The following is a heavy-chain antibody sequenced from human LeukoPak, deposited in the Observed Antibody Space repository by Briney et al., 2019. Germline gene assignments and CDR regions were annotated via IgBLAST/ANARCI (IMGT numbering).Heavy chain of an antibody. CDR3: ARAPRSTMVRGVIIDY. J-gene: IGHJ4*02. D-gene: IGHD3-10*01. Sequence: SETLSLTCAVYGGSFSGYYWSWIRQPPGKGLEWIGEINHSGSTNYNPSLKSRVTISVDTSKNQFSLKLSSVTAADTAVYYCARAPRSTMVRGVIIDYWGQGTLVTVSS. CDR1: GGSFSGYY. CDR2: INHSGST. V-gene: IGHV4-34*01.